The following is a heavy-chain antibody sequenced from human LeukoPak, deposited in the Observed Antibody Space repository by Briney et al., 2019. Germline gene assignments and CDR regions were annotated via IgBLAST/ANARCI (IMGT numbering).Heavy chain of an antibody. V-gene: IGHV3-21*01. CDR3: ARDLRDDYGDFYFDY. Sequence: PGGSLRLSCAASGFTFSSYSMNWVRQAPGKGLEWVSSISSSSSYIYYADSVKGRFTISRDNAKNSLYLQMNGLRAEDTAVYYCARDLRDDYGDFYFDYWGQGTLVTVSS. D-gene: IGHD4-17*01. CDR1: GFTFSSYS. J-gene: IGHJ4*02. CDR2: ISSSSSYI.